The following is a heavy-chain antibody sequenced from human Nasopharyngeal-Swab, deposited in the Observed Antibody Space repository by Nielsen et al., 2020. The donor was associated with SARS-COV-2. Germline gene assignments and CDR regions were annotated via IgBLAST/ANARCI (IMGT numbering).Heavy chain of an antibody. CDR3: ARSWVPSHYYDSPYFDY. CDR1: GYTFTSYG. Sequence: ASVKVSCKASGYTFTSYGISWVRQAPGQGLEWMGWTSAYNGNTNYAQKLQGRVTMTTDTSTSTAYMELRSLRSDDTAVYYCARSWVPSHYYDSPYFDYWGQGTLVTVSS. V-gene: IGHV1-18*01. CDR2: TSAYNGNT. D-gene: IGHD3-22*01. J-gene: IGHJ4*02.